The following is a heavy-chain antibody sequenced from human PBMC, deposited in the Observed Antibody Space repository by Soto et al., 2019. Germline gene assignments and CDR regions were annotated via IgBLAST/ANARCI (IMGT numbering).Heavy chain of an antibody. J-gene: IGHJ1*01. Sequence: QVHLVESVGGVVQPGTSLRVSCVGSGFTFRSYVMHWVRQAPGKGLEWVALTSYDGSDKYYDDSVRGRFTISRDNSRNTVDLQMDSLRLEDTALYYCARWGTTGGLDVWGQGTLVSVSS. D-gene: IGHD3-16*01. CDR2: TSYDGSDK. CDR1: GFTFRSYV. CDR3: ARWGTTGGLDV. V-gene: IGHV3-30*19.